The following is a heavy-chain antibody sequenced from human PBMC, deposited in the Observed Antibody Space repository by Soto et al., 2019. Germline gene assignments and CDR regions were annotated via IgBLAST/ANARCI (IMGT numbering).Heavy chain of an antibody. CDR3: AKGRGEMTCANYYGLDV. CDR2: ITYEGSQI. D-gene: IGHD2-21*01. V-gene: IGHV3-30*18. CDR1: GFTFPRFG. J-gene: IGHJ6*02. Sequence: QVQLVESGGGVVQPGRSLRLSCAASGFTFPRFGMHWVRQAPGKGLEWVALITYEGSQIYYADAVKGRFTISRDNGDNALALQMDNLRTEDTATYFCAKGRGEMTCANYYGLDVWGQGTTVTVSS.